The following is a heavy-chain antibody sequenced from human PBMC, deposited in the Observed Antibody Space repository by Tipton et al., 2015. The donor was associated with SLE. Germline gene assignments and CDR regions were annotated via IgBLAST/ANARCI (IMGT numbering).Heavy chain of an antibody. V-gene: IGHV4-59*08. CDR1: GDSINGYY. J-gene: IGHJ4*02. CDR3: ARGPLPYGSGSYSDS. Sequence: TLSLTCTVSGDSINGYYLTWIRQPPGKGLEWVGYVYSSGFSDYNPSLRSRVTISLDTSKNQFSLKLNSVTAADTAVYYCARGPLPYGSGSYSDSWGQGTLVSVSS. CDR2: VYSSGFS. D-gene: IGHD3-10*01.